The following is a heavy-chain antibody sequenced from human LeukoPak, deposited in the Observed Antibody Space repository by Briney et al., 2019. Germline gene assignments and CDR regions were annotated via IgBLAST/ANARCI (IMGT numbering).Heavy chain of an antibody. Sequence: GGSLRLSCAASGFTVSSNYMSWVRQAPGKGLEWVSVIYSGGSTYYADSVKGRFTISRDNSKNTLYLQMNSLRAEDTAVYYCATQSGYDSSGTLYFQHWGQGTLVTVSS. J-gene: IGHJ1*01. CDR1: GFTVSSNY. CDR2: IYSGGST. V-gene: IGHV3-53*01. D-gene: IGHD3-22*01. CDR3: ATQSGYDSSGTLYFQH.